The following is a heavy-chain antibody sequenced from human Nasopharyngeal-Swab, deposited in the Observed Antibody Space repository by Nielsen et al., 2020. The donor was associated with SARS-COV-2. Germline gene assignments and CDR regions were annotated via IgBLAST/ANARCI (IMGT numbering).Heavy chain of an antibody. D-gene: IGHD3/OR15-3a*01. CDR2: MNPKSGEV. Sequence: ASVKVSCKCSGYNFNRNDINWVRQAPGQGLEWMGWMNPKSGEVGYEQKFQGRVTMTRNTATATAYMELSSLRHEDKAVYYCARGAFGLDHSWFDPWGQGTLVTVSS. CDR3: ARGAFGLDHSWFDP. J-gene: IGHJ5*02. CDR1: GYNFNRND. V-gene: IGHV1-8*01.